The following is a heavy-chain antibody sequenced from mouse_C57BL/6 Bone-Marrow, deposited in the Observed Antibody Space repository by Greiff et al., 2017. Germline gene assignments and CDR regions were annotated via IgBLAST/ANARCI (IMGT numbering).Heavy chain of an antibody. V-gene: IGHV1-69*01. CDR1: GYTFTSYW. CDR2: IDPSDSYT. CDR3: AREGDFDY. J-gene: IGHJ2*01. Sequence: QVQLKQPGAELVMPGASVKLSCTASGYTFTSYWMHWVNQRPGQGLEWIGEIDPSDSYTTYNQKFKGKSTLTVDKSSSTAYMQLSSLTSEDSAVYYCAREGDFDYWGQGTTLTVSS.